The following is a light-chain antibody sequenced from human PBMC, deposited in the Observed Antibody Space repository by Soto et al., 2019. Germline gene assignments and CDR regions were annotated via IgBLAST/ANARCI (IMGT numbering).Light chain of an antibody. CDR1: SSDVGGYNS. CDR2: EVN. J-gene: IGLJ1*01. V-gene: IGLV2-11*01. Sequence: QSALTQPRSVSGSPGQSVAISCTGTSSDVGGYNSVSWYQQHPGKAPTVMIYEVNKRPSGVPDRFSGSKSGNTASLTISGLQAEDEADYYCCSYAGGNYVFGTGTQLTVL. CDR3: CSYAGGNYV.